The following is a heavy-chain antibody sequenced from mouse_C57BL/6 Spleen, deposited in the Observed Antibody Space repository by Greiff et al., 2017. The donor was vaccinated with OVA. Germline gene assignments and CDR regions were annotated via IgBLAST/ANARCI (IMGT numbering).Heavy chain of an antibody. Sequence: QVQLQQSGPELVKPGASVKISCKASGYAFSSSWMNWVKQRPGKGLEWIGRIYPGDGDTNYNGKFKGKATLTADKSSSTAYMHLSSLTSEDSAVYFCSSSSYWYFDVWGTGTTVTVSS. CDR2: IYPGDGDT. V-gene: IGHV1-82*01. D-gene: IGHD1-1*01. J-gene: IGHJ1*03. CDR1: GYAFSSSW. CDR3: SSSSYWYFDV.